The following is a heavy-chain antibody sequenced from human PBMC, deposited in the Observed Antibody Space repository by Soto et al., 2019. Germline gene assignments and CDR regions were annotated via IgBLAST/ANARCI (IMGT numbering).Heavy chain of an antibody. CDR3: AKEGSNWKFAFDI. D-gene: IGHD1-1*01. Sequence: VQLVESGGGVVQPGGSLRLSCAASGFTFSNHGMHWVRQAPGKGLEWVAVVSSDGTTTYYPDSVKGRFTISRDNSKYTLNLQMNSLRGEDTAVYFCAKEGSNWKFAFDIWGQGTMVTVSS. CDR2: VSSDGTTT. V-gene: IGHV3-30*18. CDR1: GFTFSNHG. J-gene: IGHJ3*02.